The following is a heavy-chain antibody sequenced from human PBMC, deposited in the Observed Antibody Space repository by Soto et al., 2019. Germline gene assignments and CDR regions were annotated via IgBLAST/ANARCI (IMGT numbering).Heavy chain of an antibody. D-gene: IGHD4-17*01. Sequence: PSETLSLSCTASGGSISSYYWSWIRQPPGKGLEWIGYIYYSGSTNYNPSLKSRVTISVDTSKNQFSLKLSSVTAADTAVYYCARRYGSAFDIWGQGTMVTVSS. CDR2: IYYSGST. V-gene: IGHV4-59*01. J-gene: IGHJ3*02. CDR1: GGSISSYY. CDR3: ARRYGSAFDI.